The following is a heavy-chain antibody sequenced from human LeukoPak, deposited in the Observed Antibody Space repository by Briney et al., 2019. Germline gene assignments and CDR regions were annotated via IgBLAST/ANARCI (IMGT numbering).Heavy chain of an antibody. J-gene: IGHJ4*02. D-gene: IGHD2-21*02. V-gene: IGHV4-4*02. CDR1: GGSISSSNW. CDR2: IYHSGST. Sequence: PSETLSLTCAVSGGSISSSNWWSWVRQPPGKGLEWIGEIYHSGSTNYNPSLKSRVTISVDKSKNQFSLKLSSVTAADTAVYYCARDTYCGGDCSAPFDYWGQGTLVTVSS. CDR3: ARDTYCGGDCSAPFDY.